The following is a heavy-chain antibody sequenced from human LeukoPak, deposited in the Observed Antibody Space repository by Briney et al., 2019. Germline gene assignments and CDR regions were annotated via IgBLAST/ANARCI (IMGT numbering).Heavy chain of an antibody. J-gene: IGHJ4*02. V-gene: IGHV3-21*01. D-gene: IGHD1-26*01. CDR2: ISSSSSYI. CDR1: GFTFSSYS. CDR3: ARDPSGGATVGYFDY. Sequence: PGGSLRLSCAASGFTFSSYSMNWVRQAPGKGLEWVSSISSSSSYIYYADSVKGQFTISRDNAKNSLYLQMNSLRAEDTAVYYCARDPSGGATVGYFDYWGQGTLVTVSS.